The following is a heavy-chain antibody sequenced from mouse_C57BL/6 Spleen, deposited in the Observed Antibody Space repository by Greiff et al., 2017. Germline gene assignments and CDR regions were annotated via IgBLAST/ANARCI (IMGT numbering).Heavy chain of an antibody. Sequence: VQLQQSGAELVRPGSSVKLSCKASGYTFTSYWMHWVKQRPIQGLEWIGNIDPSDSETHYNQKFKDKATLTVDQSSSTAYMQLSSLTSEDSAVYYCARGGYFDVWGTGTTVTVSS. V-gene: IGHV1-52*01. CDR3: ARGGYFDV. J-gene: IGHJ1*03. CDR1: GYTFTSYW. CDR2: IDPSDSET.